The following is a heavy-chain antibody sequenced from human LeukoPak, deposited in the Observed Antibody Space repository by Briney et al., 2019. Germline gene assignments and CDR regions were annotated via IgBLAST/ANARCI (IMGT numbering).Heavy chain of an antibody. J-gene: IGHJ4*02. CDR2: VYSGGNT. Sequence: GGSLRLSCAISGFTVSSNYMSWVRQAPGKGLQWVSVVYSGGNTYYADSVKGRFTISRDNSKNTLYLQMNSLRAEDTAVYYCARGMYSSGWYSDYWGQGTLVTVSS. CDR3: ARGMYSSGWYSDY. D-gene: IGHD6-19*01. V-gene: IGHV3-66*01. CDR1: GFTVSSNY.